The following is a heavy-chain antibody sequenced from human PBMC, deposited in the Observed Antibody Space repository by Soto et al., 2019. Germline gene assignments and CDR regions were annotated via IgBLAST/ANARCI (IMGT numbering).Heavy chain of an antibody. D-gene: IGHD3-3*01. CDR2: IYYSGST. J-gene: IGHJ6*02. CDR3: ASAGNYDFWSGYYGVRGYYYYGMDV. V-gene: IGHV4-61*01. Sequence: SSETLSLTCTVSGGSVSSGSYYWSWIRQPPGKGLEWIGYIYYSGSTNYNPSLKSRVTISVDTSKNQFSLKLSSVTAADTAVYYCASAGNYDFWSGYYGVRGYYYYGMDVWGQGTTVTVSS. CDR1: GGSVSSGSYY.